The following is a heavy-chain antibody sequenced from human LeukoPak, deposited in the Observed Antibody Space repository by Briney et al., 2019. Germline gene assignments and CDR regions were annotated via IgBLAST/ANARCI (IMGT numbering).Heavy chain of an antibody. V-gene: IGHV1-8*01. CDR3: ARGPKYCSSTSCSKQNWFDP. Sequence: ASVKVSCKASGYTFTCYDINWVRQATGQGLEWVGWMNPNSGNTGYAQKFQGRVTMTRNTSISTAYMELSSLRSEDTAVYYCARGPKYCSSTSCSKQNWFDPWGQGTLVTVSS. J-gene: IGHJ5*02. CDR2: MNPNSGNT. CDR1: GYTFTCYD. D-gene: IGHD2-2*01.